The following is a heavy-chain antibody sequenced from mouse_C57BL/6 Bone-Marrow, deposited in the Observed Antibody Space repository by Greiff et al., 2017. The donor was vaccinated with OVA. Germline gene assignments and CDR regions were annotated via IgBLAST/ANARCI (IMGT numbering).Heavy chain of an antibody. D-gene: IGHD1-1*01. V-gene: IGHV8-12*01. CDR3: ARTGSNWGAFWYFDV. CDR2: IYWDDDK. Sequence: QVTLKESGPGILQSSQTLSLTCSFSGFSLSTSGMGVSWIRQPSGKGLEWLAHIYWDDDKRYNPFLKSRPTISKDTSRNQIFLKITSVDTADTATYYCARTGSNWGAFWYFDVWGTGTTVTVSS. J-gene: IGHJ1*03. CDR1: GFSLSTSGMG.